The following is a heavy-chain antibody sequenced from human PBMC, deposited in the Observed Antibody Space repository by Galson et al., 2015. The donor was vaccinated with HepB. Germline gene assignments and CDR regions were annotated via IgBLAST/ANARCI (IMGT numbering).Heavy chain of an antibody. V-gene: IGHV3-7*01. CDR1: GFSFSSYW. J-gene: IGHJ5*02. CDR3: AGQGFWSGFPSWFDP. Sequence: SLRLSCAASGFSFSSYWMSWVRQAPGKGLEWVANIKQDGSEKYFVDSVKGRFTISRDNAKNALHLQMNSLRAEDTAVYYCAGQGFWSGFPSWFDPWGQGTVVTVSS. CDR2: IKQDGSEK. D-gene: IGHD3-3*01.